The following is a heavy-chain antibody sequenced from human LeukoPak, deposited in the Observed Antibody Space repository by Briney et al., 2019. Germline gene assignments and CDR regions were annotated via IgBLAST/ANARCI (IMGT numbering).Heavy chain of an antibody. D-gene: IGHD1-14*01. CDR1: GFTFSNYV. Sequence: PGGSLRLSCAASGFTFSNYVMNWVRQAQGTGLVWVSSVKSDGTATNYADSVKGRFTISRDNAKNTLYLQMNSLRVEDTAVYYCVRKFATGNWGQGTLVTVSS. CDR3: VRKFATGN. V-gene: IGHV3-74*01. CDR2: VKSDGTAT. J-gene: IGHJ4*02.